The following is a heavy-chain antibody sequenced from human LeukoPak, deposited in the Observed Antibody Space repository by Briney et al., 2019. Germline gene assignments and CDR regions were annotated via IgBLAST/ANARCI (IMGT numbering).Heavy chain of an antibody. CDR2: IIHIFGTA. D-gene: IGHD2-2*01. J-gene: IGHJ4*02. Sequence: SVKVSCKASGGTFSSYAISWVRQAPGQGLEWMGGIIHIFGTANYAQNFKGGVPITADESTSTAYMDLSSRRSEDTAVYYCARKYCSSTSCYEDYWGQGTLVTVSS. CDR3: ARKYCSSTSCYEDY. CDR1: GGTFSSYA. V-gene: IGHV1-69*13.